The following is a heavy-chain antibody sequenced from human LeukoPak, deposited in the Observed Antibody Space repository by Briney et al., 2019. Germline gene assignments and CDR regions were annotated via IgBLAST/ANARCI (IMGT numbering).Heavy chain of an antibody. J-gene: IGHJ4*02. D-gene: IGHD6-19*01. CDR1: GFIFSDYS. V-gene: IGHV3-48*01. CDR2: ISSRSTTI. Sequence: GGSLRLSCAASGFIFSDYSMTWVRQAPRKGLEWVSYISSRSTTINYADSVKGRFTISRDNAKNSLYLQMNSLRAEDTAVYYCAALSHIEVADYWGQGPWSPSPQ. CDR3: AALSHIEVADY.